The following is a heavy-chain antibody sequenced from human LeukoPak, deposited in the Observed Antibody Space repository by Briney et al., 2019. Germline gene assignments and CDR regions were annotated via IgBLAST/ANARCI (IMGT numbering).Heavy chain of an antibody. Sequence: GGSLRLSCAASGFTFDDYAMHWVRQAPGKGLEWVSGITWNSGRIGYADSVKGRFTISRDNARNSLYLQMNSLRAEDTALYYCGKDRNGGLGDPYFDYWGQGTLVTVSS. V-gene: IGHV3-9*01. CDR1: GFTFDDYA. D-gene: IGHD3-16*01. CDR3: GKDRNGGLGDPYFDY. CDR2: ITWNSGRI. J-gene: IGHJ4*02.